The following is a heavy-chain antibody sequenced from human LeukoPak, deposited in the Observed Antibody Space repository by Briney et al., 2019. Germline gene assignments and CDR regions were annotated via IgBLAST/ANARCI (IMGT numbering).Heavy chain of an antibody. D-gene: IGHD3-10*01. J-gene: IGHJ4*02. CDR1: GFTFSNYG. CDR2: ISHNGNNK. CDR3: AREGYYGSGSPPSLYFDY. V-gene: IGHV3-30*03. Sequence: GGSLRLSCAASGFTFSNYGMHWVRQAPGKGLEWVAVISHNGNNKYHADSVKGRFTISRDNSRSTLYLQMDSLRPEDTAIYYCAREGYYGSGSPPSLYFDYWGQGTLVTVSS.